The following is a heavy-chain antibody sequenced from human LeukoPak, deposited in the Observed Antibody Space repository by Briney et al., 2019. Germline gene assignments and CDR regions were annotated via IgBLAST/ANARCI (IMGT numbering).Heavy chain of an antibody. V-gene: IGHV5-10-1*01. CDR1: GYSITSYW. D-gene: IGHD1-26*01. J-gene: IGHJ3*02. CDR2: IDPSDSYT. Sequence: GESLKISCQGSGYSITSYWSSCVRQMPGKGLEWMGRIDPSDSYTNYSPSSQGHVTISADKSISTAYLQWSSLKASDTAMYYCARIGGVLGATTLAAFDIWGQGTMVTVSS. CDR3: ARIGGVLGATTLAAFDI.